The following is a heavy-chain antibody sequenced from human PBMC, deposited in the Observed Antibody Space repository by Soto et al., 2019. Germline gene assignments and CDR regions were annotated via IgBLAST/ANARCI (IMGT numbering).Heavy chain of an antibody. CDR1: GGSMSRGVYY. V-gene: IGHV4-31*03. J-gene: IGHJ6*02. Sequence: LXLTCTVSGGSMSRGVYYWSLILQHPGKGLEWVGYIYYSGSTYYNPSLKSRVTISVDTSKNQFSLKLSSVTAADPAVYYCARNSVVLISHTNYYYGMAVWGQATTVTVPS. D-gene: IGHD2-8*01. CDR3: ARNSVVLISHTNYYYGMAV. CDR2: IYYSGST.